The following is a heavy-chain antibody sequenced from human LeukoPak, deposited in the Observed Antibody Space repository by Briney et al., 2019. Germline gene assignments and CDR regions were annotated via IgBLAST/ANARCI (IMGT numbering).Heavy chain of an antibody. CDR1: GFTFGAYW. V-gene: IGHV3-7*01. CDR2: IKQDGSEK. J-gene: IGHJ4*02. CDR3: ARDRYYDSSGYYWQRLES. D-gene: IGHD3-22*01. Sequence: PGGSLRLSCVASGFTFGAYWMSWVRQAPGKGLEWVANIKQDGSEKYYVDSVKGRFTISRDNAKNSLYLQMNSLRAEDTAVYYCARDRYYDSSGYYWQRLESWGQGTLVTVSS.